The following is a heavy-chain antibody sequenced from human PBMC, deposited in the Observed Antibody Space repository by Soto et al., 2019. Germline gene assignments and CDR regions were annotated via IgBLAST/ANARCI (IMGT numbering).Heavy chain of an antibody. CDR1: GFTFSSYW. J-gene: IGHJ2*01. V-gene: IGHV3-74*01. CDR2: INPDRRGT. CDR3: GRVGQGAWYFDL. D-gene: IGHD1-26*01. Sequence: EVQLVESGGGLVQPGGSLTLSCAASGFTFSSYWMHWVRQAPGKGVVWVSRINPDRRGTNYADSVKGQFTISRDNAKNTLYLQMNSLRPEDTAVYYCGRVGQGAWYFDLWGRGTLVTVSS.